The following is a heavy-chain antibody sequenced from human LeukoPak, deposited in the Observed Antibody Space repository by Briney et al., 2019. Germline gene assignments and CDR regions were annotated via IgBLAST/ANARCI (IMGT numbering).Heavy chain of an antibody. D-gene: IGHD5-24*01. Sequence: SETLSLTCTVSGGSISSYYWSWIRQPPGKGLEWIGYIYYSGSTNYNPSLKSRVTISVDTSKNQFSLKLSSVTAADTAVYCCARRDGYPSPFDYWGQGTLVTVSS. CDR1: GGSISSYY. V-gene: IGHV4-59*01. J-gene: IGHJ4*02. CDR2: IYYSGST. CDR3: ARRDGYPSPFDY.